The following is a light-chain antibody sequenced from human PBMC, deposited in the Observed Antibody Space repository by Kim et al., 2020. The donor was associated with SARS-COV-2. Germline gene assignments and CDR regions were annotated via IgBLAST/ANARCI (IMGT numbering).Light chain of an antibody. J-gene: IGLJ2*01. CDR2: DVS. CDR1: SSDVGGYNY. CDR3: SSYRNSSTVV. Sequence: QSALTQPASVSGSPGQSITISCTGTSSDVGGYNYVSWYQQHPGKAPKLMIYDVSKRPSGVSNRFSGSKSGNTASLTISGLQAEDEADYYCSSYRNSSTVVFGGGTQLTVL. V-gene: IGLV2-14*01.